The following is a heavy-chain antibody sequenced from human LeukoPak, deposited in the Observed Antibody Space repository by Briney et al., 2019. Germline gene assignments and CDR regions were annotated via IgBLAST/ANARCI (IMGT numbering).Heavy chain of an antibody. V-gene: IGHV3-23*01. J-gene: IGHJ4*02. CDR1: GLPFTTLA. Sequence: GGSLGLSLQAPGLPFTTLAMNGVGKAPGKGLKWVSGISPSGDITYYADSVKGRFTISRDNSKNTLYLEVISLTAEDTAVYYCAKDDAWLRFGEWSQGTLVTVSS. D-gene: IGHD3-10*01. CDR2: ISPSGDIT. CDR3: AKDDAWLRFGE.